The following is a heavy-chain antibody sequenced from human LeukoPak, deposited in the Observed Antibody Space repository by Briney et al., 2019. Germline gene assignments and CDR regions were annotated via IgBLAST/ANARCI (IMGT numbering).Heavy chain of an antibody. CDR2: ISAYNGNT. CDR1: GGTFSSYA. Sequence: ASVKVSCKASGGTFSSYAISWVRQAPGQGLEWMGWISAYNGNTNYAQKLQGRVTMTTDTSTSTAYMELRSLRSDDTAVYYCARGRSSSWDFDYWGQGTLVTVSS. J-gene: IGHJ4*02. D-gene: IGHD6-13*01. CDR3: ARGRSSSWDFDY. V-gene: IGHV1-18*01.